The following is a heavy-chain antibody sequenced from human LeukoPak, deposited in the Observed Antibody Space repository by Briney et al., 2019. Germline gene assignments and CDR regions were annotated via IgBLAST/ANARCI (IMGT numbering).Heavy chain of an antibody. CDR2: IYYSGST. CDR3: ARVAGPTHFDY. Sequence: PSETLSLTCTVSGGSISSYYWSWIRQPPGKGLEWIGYIYYSGSTNYNPSLKSRVTISVDTSKNQFSLKLSSVTAADTAVYHCARVAGPTHFDYWGQGTLVTVSS. CDR1: GGSISSYY. J-gene: IGHJ4*02. V-gene: IGHV4-59*01. D-gene: IGHD1/OR15-1a*01.